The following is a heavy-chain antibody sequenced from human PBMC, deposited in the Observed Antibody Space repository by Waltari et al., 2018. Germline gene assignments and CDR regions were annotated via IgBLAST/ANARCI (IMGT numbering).Heavy chain of an antibody. CDR1: GDSITSSF. CDR3: ARPLPGTTMIFDS. J-gene: IGHJ4*02. D-gene: IGHD1-1*01. CDR2: IYYTGSI. Sequence: QVQLQESGPGLVTPSETLSLTCTVSGDSITSSFWSWPRLAPGRGLDWIGYIYYTGSITYNPSLKSRVTMSVDTSKNQFSLRLSSVTAADTAVYYCARPLPGTTMIFDSWGQGTLVTVSS. V-gene: IGHV4-59*08.